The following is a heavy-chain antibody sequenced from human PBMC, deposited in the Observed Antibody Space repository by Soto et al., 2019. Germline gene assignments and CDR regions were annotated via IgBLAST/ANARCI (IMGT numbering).Heavy chain of an antibody. CDR1: GFTFSSYA. CDR2: ISSSGAGT. J-gene: IGHJ3*02. Sequence: EVQLLESGGGLVQPGGSLRLSCAASGFTFSSYALSWVRQARGKGLEWVSAISSSGAGTYYADSVKGRFTISRDNSKNTLFLQMNSLRAEDTAVYYCAKDKGCSTTTCHWNAFDIWGQGTMVTVSS. V-gene: IGHV3-23*01. CDR3: AKDKGCSTTTCHWNAFDI. D-gene: IGHD2-2*01.